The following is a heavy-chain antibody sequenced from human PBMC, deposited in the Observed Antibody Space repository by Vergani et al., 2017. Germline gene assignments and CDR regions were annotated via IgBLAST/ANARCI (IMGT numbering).Heavy chain of an antibody. CDR3: ARGYGSGSDVFDI. CDR1: GFTFSSYG. Sequence: VQLVESGGGLVQPGRSLRLSCAASGFTFSSYGMHWVRQAPGKGLEWVAVISYDGSSKYYADSVKGRFTISRDNSKHTLYLQMNSLRAEDTAVYYCARGYGSGSDVFDIWGQGTMVTVSS. CDR2: ISYDGSSK. D-gene: IGHD3-10*01. J-gene: IGHJ3*02. V-gene: IGHV3-30*03.